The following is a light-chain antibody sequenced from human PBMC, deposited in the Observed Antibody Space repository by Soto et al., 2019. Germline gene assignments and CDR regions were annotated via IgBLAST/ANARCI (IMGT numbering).Light chain of an antibody. CDR2: HVT. CDR3: CSLTTSHTYV. CDR1: SSDIGHYYY. J-gene: IGLJ1*01. Sequence: QSVLTQPASVSGSPGQSITISCTGTSSDIGHYYYVSWYQQHPGKAPKLMIYHVTYRPSGVSNRYSGSKSGNSASLTISGLQADGEADYYCCSLTTSHTYVFGSGTKVTVL. V-gene: IGLV2-14*03.